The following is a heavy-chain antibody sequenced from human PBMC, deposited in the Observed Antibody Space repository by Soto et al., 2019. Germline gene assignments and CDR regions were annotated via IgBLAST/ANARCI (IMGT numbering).Heavy chain of an antibody. D-gene: IGHD6-6*01. J-gene: IGHJ3*02. CDR1: GGSISSGDYF. V-gene: IGHV4-30-4*01. CDR2: IYSNGSP. CDR3: AREVAQTSSSDAFDI. Sequence: QVHLQESGPGLVKPSETLSLTCTVSGGSISSGDYFWSWIRQPPGKGLEWIAYIYSNGSPYYNPSLKSRVTISLDTPKNQFHLKLSSVTAADTAVYFCAREVAQTSSSDAFDIWGQGTMVTVSS.